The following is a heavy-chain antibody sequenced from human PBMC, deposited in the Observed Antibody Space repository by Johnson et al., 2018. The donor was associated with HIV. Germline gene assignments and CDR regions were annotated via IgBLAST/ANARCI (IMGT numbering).Heavy chain of an antibody. CDR1: GFTFSNAW. Sequence: VQLVESGGGLVQPGGSLRLSCAASGFTFSNAWMSWVRQAPGKGLEWVGRIKSKTDGGTTDYAAPVKGRFTISRDDSKNTLYLQMNSLRAEDTAVYYCAKAYSSSWYPVGMDDAFDIWGQGTMVTVSS. CDR2: IKSKTDGGTT. J-gene: IGHJ3*02. V-gene: IGHV3-15*01. CDR3: AKAYSSSWYPVGMDDAFDI. D-gene: IGHD6-13*01.